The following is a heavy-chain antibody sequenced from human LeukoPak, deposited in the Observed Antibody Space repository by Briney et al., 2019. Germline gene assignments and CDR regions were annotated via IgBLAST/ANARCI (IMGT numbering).Heavy chain of an antibody. V-gene: IGHV1-46*01. CDR3: AKVASGSYYDDAFDI. CDR2: ISPSGGST. CDR1: GYTFTSNY. J-gene: IGHJ3*02. D-gene: IGHD3-22*01. Sequence: ASVKVSCKAFGYTFTSNYMHWVRQAPGQGPEWMGVISPSGGSTTYAQKFQGRVTLTRDMSTSTDYLELSSLRSEDTAVYYCAKVASGSYYDDAFDIWGQGTMVTVSS.